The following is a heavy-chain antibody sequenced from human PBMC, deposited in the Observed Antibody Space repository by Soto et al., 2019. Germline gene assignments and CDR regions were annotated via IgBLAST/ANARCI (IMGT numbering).Heavy chain of an antibody. CDR3: ARVMTRRPFVPAAMFSYYYYYMDV. D-gene: IGHD2-2*01. V-gene: IGHV4-59*01. J-gene: IGHJ6*03. Sequence: SETLSLSCTVLGGSISSYYWSWIRQPPGKGLEWIGYIYYSGSTNYNPSLKSRVTISVDTSKNQFSLKLSSVTAADTAVYYCARVMTRRPFVPAAMFSYYYYYMDVWGKGTTVTVSS. CDR1: GGSISSYY. CDR2: IYYSGST.